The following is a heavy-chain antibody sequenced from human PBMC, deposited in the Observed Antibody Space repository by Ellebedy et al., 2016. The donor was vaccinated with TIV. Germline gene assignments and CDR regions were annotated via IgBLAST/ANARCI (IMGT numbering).Heavy chain of an antibody. D-gene: IGHD3-16*01. CDR2: ITLYNGNT. V-gene: IGHV1-68*01. J-gene: IGHJ6*02. Sequence: ASVKVSCXASGYTFTCCSLHWLQQAPGQGLERMRWITLYNGNTNYAKKFQGRVTITRDMSLRTAYIELSSLRSEDSAVPSYYDYVWGSYYYYGMDVWGQGTTVTVSS. CDR3: YDYVWGSYYYYGMDV. CDR1: GYTFTCCS.